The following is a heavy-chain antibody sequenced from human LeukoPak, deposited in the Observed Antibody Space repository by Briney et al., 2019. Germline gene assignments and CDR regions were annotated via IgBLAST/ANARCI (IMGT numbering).Heavy chain of an antibody. V-gene: IGHV1-2*04. Sequence: GASVKVSCKASGYTFTGYYMHWVRQAPGQGLEWMGWINPNSGGTNYAQKFQGWVTMTRDTSISTAYMELSRLRSDDTAVYYCARGRPMVRDKVDAFDIWGQGTMVTVSS. CDR2: INPNSGGT. CDR1: GYTFTGYY. CDR3: ARGRPMVRDKVDAFDI. D-gene: IGHD3-10*01. J-gene: IGHJ3*02.